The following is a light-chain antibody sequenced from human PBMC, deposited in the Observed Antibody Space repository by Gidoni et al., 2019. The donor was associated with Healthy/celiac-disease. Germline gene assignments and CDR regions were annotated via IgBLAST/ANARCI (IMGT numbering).Light chain of an antibody. CDR2: KAS. CDR1: QSISSW. V-gene: IGKV1-5*03. CDR3: QQYNSYSRT. Sequence: DIQITQSSSTLSASVGDRVTITCRASQSISSWLAWYQQRPGKAPKLLIYKASSLESGVPSRFSGSGSGTEFTLTISGLQPDDFATYYCQQYNSYSRTFGQXTKVEIK. J-gene: IGKJ1*01.